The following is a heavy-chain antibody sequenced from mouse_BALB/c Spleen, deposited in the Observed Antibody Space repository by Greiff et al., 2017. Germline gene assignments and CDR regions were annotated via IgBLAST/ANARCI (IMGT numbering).Heavy chain of an antibody. V-gene: IGHV5-12-1*01. CDR3: ARHHDGNYRFAY. Sequence: DVMLVESGGGLVKPGGSLKLSCAASGFAFSSYDMSWVRQTPEKRLEWVAYISSGGGSTYYPDTVKGRFTISRDNAKNTLYLQMSSLKSEDTAMYYCARHHDGNYRFAYWGQGTLVTVSA. CDR2: ISSGGGST. J-gene: IGHJ3*01. D-gene: IGHD2-1*01. CDR1: GFAFSSYD.